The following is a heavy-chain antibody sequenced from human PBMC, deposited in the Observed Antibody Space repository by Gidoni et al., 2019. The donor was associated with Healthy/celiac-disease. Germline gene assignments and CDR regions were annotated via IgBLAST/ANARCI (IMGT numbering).Heavy chain of an antibody. CDR1: GYSFTSYW. D-gene: IGHD3-10*01. CDR2: IDPSDSYT. V-gene: IGHV5-10-1*03. J-gene: IGHJ6*03. CDR3: AREDGEDYYYYYMDV. Sequence: EVQLVQSGAEVKKPGESLRISCKGSGYSFTSYWISWVRQMPGKGLEWMGRIDPSDSYTNYSPSFQGHVTISADKSISTAYLQWSSLKASDTAMYYCAREDGEDYYYYYMDVWGKGTTVTVSS.